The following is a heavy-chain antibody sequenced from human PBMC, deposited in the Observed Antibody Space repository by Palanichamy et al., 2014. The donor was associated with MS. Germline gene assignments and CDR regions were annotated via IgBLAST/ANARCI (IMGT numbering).Heavy chain of an antibody. CDR3: AKDHPLAGQFLDV. D-gene: IGHD4-11*01. Sequence: EVQLLESGGGLVQPGGSLRLSCAASGFTFSTYDMSWVRQAPGKGLEWVSAIRGSGDNTYYADSVKGRFTISRDNSRNTLYLQMNSLRAEDTALYYCAKDHPLAGQFLDVWGPGTTVTVSS. CDR1: GFTFSTYD. V-gene: IGHV3-23*01. CDR2: IRGSGDNT. J-gene: IGHJ6*02.